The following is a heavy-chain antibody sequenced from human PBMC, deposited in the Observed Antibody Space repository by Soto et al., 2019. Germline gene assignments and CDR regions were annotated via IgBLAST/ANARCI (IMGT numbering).Heavy chain of an antibody. CDR1: GHTFISYA. V-gene: IGHV1-3*01. J-gene: IGHJ4*02. D-gene: IGHD3-22*01. Sequence: ASVKVSCKASGHTFISYAIHWVRQAPGQRLEWMGWINAGNGNTKYSQKFQSRVTMTTDTSSSTAYMELRSLRSDDTAVYYCARVWYYDSSGYYAFDYWGLGTLVTVSS. CDR2: INAGNGNT. CDR3: ARVWYYDSSGYYAFDY.